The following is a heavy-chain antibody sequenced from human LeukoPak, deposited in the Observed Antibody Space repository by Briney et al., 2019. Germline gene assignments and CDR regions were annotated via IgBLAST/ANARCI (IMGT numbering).Heavy chain of an antibody. CDR3: ARSLAVAGAKYYYSYYMDV. CDR2: IIPIFGTA. CDR1: GGTFSSYA. V-gene: IGHV1-69*05. J-gene: IGHJ6*03. D-gene: IGHD6-19*01. Sequence: ASVKVSCKTSGGTFSSYAISRGRKAPGQGLEWMGGIIPIFGTANYAQKFQGRVTITTDESTSTAYMELSSLRSEDTAVYYCARSLAVAGAKYYYSYYMDVWGKGTTVTVSS.